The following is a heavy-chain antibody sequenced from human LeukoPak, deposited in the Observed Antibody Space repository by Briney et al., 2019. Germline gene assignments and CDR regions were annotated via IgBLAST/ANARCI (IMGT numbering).Heavy chain of an antibody. CDR1: GFTFSSYA. D-gene: IGHD4-17*01. V-gene: IGHV3-23*01. CDR2: ISGSGGST. CDR3: ASRLKIPSDYGLSKYYFDY. Sequence: PGGSLRLSCAASGFTFSSYAMSWVRQAPGKGLEWVSAISGSGGSTYYADSVKGRFTISRDNSKNTLHLQMNSLRAEDTAVYYCASRLKIPSDYGLSKYYFDYWGQGTLVTVSS. J-gene: IGHJ4*02.